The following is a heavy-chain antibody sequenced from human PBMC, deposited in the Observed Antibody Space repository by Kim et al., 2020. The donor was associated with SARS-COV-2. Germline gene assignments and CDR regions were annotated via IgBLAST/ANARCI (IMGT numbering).Heavy chain of an antibody. CDR2: IYWNDNK. J-gene: IGHJ3*01. CDR3: AHRRYFDSSAKEAIDV. D-gene: IGHD3-22*01. V-gene: IGHV2-5*01. Sequence: SGPTLVNPTQTLTLTCALSGFSISTAGEGVAWIRQPPGKGLERLALIYWNDNKQYSSSLMARLTITKDTSKNEVVLTMSNMGPADTATYFCAHRRYFDSSAKEAIDVWGQGTRVTVSS. CDR1: GFSISTAGEG.